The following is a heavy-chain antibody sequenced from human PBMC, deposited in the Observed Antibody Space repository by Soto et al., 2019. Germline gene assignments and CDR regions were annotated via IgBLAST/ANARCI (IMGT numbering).Heavy chain of an antibody. V-gene: IGHV3-15*01. CDR3: TTDFKGDTAVDY. J-gene: IGHJ4*02. Sequence: AVSLRLSCASSGLPLKQAGVSWVRPAPGKGLEWVGLIKSKTDGETTGYAAPVKGRFTISRDDSQNTLYLQMNSLQTEDTAVYYCTTDFKGDTAVDYWGQGTLVNVSA. D-gene: IGHD5-18*01. CDR1: GLPLKQAG. CDR2: IKSKTDGETT.